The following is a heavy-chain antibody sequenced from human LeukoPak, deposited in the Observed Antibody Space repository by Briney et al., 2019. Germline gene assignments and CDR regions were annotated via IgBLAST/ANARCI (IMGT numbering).Heavy chain of an antibody. D-gene: IGHD3-22*01. V-gene: IGHV3-74*01. CDR1: GFTFSSYW. Sequence: GGSLRLSCAASGFTFSSYWMHWVRQAPGKGLVWVSRIKNDGSSPTYADSVKGRFTISRDNAKNTLYLQMNSLRAEDTAVYYCAKDFYDRDYWGQGTLVTVSS. J-gene: IGHJ4*02. CDR2: IKNDGSSP. CDR3: AKDFYDRDY.